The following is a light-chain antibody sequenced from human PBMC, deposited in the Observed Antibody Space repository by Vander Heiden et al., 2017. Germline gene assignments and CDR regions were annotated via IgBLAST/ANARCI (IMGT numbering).Light chain of an antibody. Sequence: DIQMTQSPPALSVSIGDRVTITCRASQSISNFLTWYQQKAGKAPELLISTASSLQGGVPSGFSGSGSGTDFTLTISSLQPEDFATYYCQQSYSIPYTFGQGTKLEI. CDR1: QSISNF. CDR3: QQSYSIPYT. CDR2: TAS. V-gene: IGKV1-39*01. J-gene: IGKJ2*01.